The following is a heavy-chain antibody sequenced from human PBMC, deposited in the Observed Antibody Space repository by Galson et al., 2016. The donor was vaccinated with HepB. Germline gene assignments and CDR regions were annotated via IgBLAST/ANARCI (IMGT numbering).Heavy chain of an antibody. Sequence: SETLSLTCTVSGGSISTYFWSWIRQPPGKGLEWIGYIYYSGRTNYNPSLKSRVTMSVDTSNNQFSLWLSSVTAADTAVYYCAREDSGASGFDYWGQGTLVTVSS. CDR1: GGSISTYF. CDR2: IYYSGRT. J-gene: IGHJ4*02. D-gene: IGHD1-26*01. V-gene: IGHV4-59*01. CDR3: AREDSGASGFDY.